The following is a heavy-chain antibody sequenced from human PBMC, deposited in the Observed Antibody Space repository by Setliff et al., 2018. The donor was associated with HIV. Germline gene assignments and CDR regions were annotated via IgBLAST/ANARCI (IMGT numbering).Heavy chain of an antibody. CDR3: ARGSGYTRSWVPGGS. D-gene: IGHD6-13*01. J-gene: IGHJ3*01. CDR2: INPNSGGT. CDR1: GYTFTGYY. V-gene: IGHV1-2*02. Sequence: DSVKVCCKASGYTFTGYYMHWVRQAPGQGLEWMGWINPNSGGTNYAQKFQGRVTMTRDTSISTAYMELSRVKSDDTAVYYCARGSGYTRSWVPGGSWGQGTMVTVSS.